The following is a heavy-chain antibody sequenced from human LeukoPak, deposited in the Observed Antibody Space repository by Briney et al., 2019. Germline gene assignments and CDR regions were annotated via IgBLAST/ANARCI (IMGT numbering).Heavy chain of an antibody. D-gene: IGHD3-22*01. CDR3: AREGGFSSGYLNNWFDP. CDR2: IYYSGST. Sequence: SETLSLTCTVPGGSISSYYWSWIRQPPGKGLEWIGYIYYSGSTNYNPSLKSRVTISVDTSKNQFSLKLSSVTAADTAVYYCAREGGFSSGYLNNWFDPWGQGTLVTVSS. J-gene: IGHJ5*02. V-gene: IGHV4-59*01. CDR1: GGSISSYY.